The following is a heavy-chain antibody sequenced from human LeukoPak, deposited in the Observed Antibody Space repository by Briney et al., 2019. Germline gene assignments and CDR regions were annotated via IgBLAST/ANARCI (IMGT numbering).Heavy chain of an antibody. Sequence: GASVKVSCKVSGYILTERSIHWLRQAPGKGLEWMGGFDPEDGETIYAQKFQGRVIMTEDISTDTAYMELSSLRSEDTAVYYCATDTHFEYSSPMDAYDVWGQGTVVTVSS. CDR2: FDPEDGET. V-gene: IGHV1-24*01. CDR3: ATDTHFEYSSPMDAYDV. J-gene: IGHJ3*01. CDR1: GYILTERS. D-gene: IGHD6-13*01.